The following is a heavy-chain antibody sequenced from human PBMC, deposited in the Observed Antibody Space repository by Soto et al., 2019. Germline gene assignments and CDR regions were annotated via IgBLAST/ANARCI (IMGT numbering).Heavy chain of an antibody. D-gene: IGHD3-22*01. CDR1: GYTFTSYG. CDR2: ISAYNGNT. J-gene: IGHJ3*02. CDR3: AVNTSGYGAFDI. Sequence: QVQLVQSGAEVKKPGASVKVSCKASGYTFTSYGISWVRQAPGQGLEWMGWISAYNGNTNYAQKLQGRVTMTTDTPTRTAYMELRSMTSDDTAVYYCAVNTSGYGAFDIWGQGTMVTVSS. V-gene: IGHV1-18*01.